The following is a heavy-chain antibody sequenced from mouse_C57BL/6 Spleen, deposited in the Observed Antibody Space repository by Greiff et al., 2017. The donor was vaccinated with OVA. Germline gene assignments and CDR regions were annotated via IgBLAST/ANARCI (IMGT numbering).Heavy chain of an antibody. V-gene: IGHV1-61*01. CDR2: IYPSDSDT. D-gene: IGHD1-2*01. Sequence: QVQLQQPGAELVRPGSSVKLSCKASGYTFTSYWMDWVKQRPGQGLEWIGNIYPSDSDTHYNQKFKDKATLTVDKSSSTAYMQLSSLTSEDSAVCYGAREADYGPYYFDYWGQGTTLTVSS. CDR1: GYTFTSYW. CDR3: AREADYGPYYFDY. J-gene: IGHJ2*01.